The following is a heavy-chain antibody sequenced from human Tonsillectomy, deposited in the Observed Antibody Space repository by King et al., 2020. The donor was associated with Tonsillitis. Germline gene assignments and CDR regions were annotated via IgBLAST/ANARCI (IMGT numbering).Heavy chain of an antibody. CDR1: GYSFTSYW. CDR3: ARISXNLYRGGDNCFEP. Sequence: VQLVESGAEVKKPGESLRISCKGSGYSFTSYWISWVRQMPGKGLEWMGRIDPSDSYTNYSPSFQGHVTISADKSISNVYLQWSSLKASDPAIYYCARISXNLYRGGDNCFEPWGQGTLVTVSS. J-gene: IGHJ5*02. D-gene: IGHD3-16*01. V-gene: IGHV5-10-1*03. CDR2: IDPSDSYT.